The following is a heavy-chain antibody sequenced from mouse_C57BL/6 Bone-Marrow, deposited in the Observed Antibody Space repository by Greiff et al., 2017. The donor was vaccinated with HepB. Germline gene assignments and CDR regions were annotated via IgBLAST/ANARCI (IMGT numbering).Heavy chain of an antibody. CDR3: TSVRAMDY. V-gene: IGHV6-3*01. Sequence: DVQLQESGGGLVQPGGSMKLSCVASGFTFSNYWMNWVRQSPEKGLEWVAQIRLKSDNYATHYAESVKGRFTISRDDSKSSVYLQMNNLRAEDTGIYYCTSVRAMDYWGQGTSVTVSS. CDR2: IRLKSDNYAT. CDR1: GFTFSNYW. J-gene: IGHJ4*01.